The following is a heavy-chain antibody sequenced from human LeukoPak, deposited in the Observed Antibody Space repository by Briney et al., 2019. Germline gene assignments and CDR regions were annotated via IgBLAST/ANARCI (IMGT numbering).Heavy chain of an antibody. CDR1: GGSITIYY. Sequence: PSETLSLTCTVSGGSITIYYWSWIRQPAGKGLEWIGRIYTSGSTNYNPSLKSRVTISVDTSKNQFSLKLSSVTAADTAVYYCAREARNWFDPWGQGTLVTVSS. J-gene: IGHJ5*02. CDR2: IYTSGST. V-gene: IGHV4-4*07. CDR3: AREARNWFDP.